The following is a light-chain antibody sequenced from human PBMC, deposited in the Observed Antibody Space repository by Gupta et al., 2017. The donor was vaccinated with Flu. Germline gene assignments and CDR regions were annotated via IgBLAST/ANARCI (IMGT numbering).Light chain of an antibody. J-gene: IGKJ1*01. CDR2: WAS. CDR1: QSVLYTSDNQNY. V-gene: IGKV4-1*01. CDR3: HQYDSTPRT. Sequence: DIVMTQSPDSLAVSLGERATINCKSSQSVLYTSDNQNYLAWHQQKPGQPPKLLLYWASTRESGVPDRFSGSGSGTDFTLTISSLQAEDVAVYYCHQYDSTPRTFGQGTKVEI.